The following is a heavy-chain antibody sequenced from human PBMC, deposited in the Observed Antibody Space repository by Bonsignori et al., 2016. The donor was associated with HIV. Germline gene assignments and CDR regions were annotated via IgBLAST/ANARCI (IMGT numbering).Heavy chain of an antibody. D-gene: IGHD2-21*01. V-gene: IGHV3-23*03. Sequence: VRQMPGKGLEWVSVIYSGSSSSYYADSVKGRFTISRDNSKNTLYLQMISLRAEDTAVYYCATPVINCGGDCHDYWGQGTLVTVSS. CDR2: IYSGSSSS. J-gene: IGHJ4*02. CDR3: ATPVINCGGDCHDY.